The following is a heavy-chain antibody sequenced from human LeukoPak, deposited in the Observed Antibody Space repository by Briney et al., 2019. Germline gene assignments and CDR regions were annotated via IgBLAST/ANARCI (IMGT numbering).Heavy chain of an antibody. D-gene: IGHD5-12*01. CDR3: ARVFLPPRRRGGAPRWLRRGRYYFDY. Sequence: GESLKISCRGSGYSFSTYWITWVRQMPGKGLEWVGTVYPRDSGADYSPSFQGHVTISVETSISTASLAWSSLRASDTAMYYCARVFLPPRRRGGAPRWLRRGRYYFDYWGQGTLVTVSS. CDR1: GYSFSTYW. V-gene: IGHV5-10-1*01. CDR2: VYPRDSGA. J-gene: IGHJ4*02.